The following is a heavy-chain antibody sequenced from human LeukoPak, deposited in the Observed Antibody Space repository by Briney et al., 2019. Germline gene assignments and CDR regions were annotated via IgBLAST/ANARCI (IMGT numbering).Heavy chain of an antibody. J-gene: IGHJ4*02. Sequence: GGSLRLSCAASGFTFSSYSMNWVRQAPGKGLEWVSSISSSSSYIYYADSVKGRFTISRDNAKNSLYLQMNSLRAEDTAVYYCARGGYSSSWKRRRHFDYWGQGTLVTVSS. CDR1: GFTFSSYS. CDR2: ISSSSSYI. CDR3: ARGGYSSSWKRRRHFDY. D-gene: IGHD6-13*01. V-gene: IGHV3-21*01.